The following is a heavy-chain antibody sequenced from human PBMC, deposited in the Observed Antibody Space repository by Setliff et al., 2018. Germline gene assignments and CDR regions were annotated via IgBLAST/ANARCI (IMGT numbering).Heavy chain of an antibody. J-gene: IGHJ4*02. CDR3: ARCITIFGVVIPNAFDY. CDR1: GFSLSTSGVG. CDR2: IYWDDDK. V-gene: IGHV2-5*02. D-gene: IGHD3-3*01. Sequence: QTLTLTCTFSGFSLSTSGVGVGWIRQPPGKALEWLALIYWDDDKRYSPSLKSRLTITKDTSKNQVVLTMTNMDPVDTATYYCARCITIFGVVIPNAFDYWGQGTLVTVSS.